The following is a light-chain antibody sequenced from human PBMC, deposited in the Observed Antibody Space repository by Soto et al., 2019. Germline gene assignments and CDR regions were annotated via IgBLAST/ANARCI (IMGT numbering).Light chain of an antibody. Sequence: EIVLMQSPGTLSLSPGESATLSCRATEIVRGPYLTWYQHKPGQAPRLLIHGASTRAPGIPDRFSGSGSWTDFPLTISRLEPEDSAVYYCQQYDGSVLTFGGGTKVEIK. CDR1: EIVRGPY. CDR2: GAS. CDR3: QQYDGSVLT. J-gene: IGKJ4*01. V-gene: IGKV3-20*01.